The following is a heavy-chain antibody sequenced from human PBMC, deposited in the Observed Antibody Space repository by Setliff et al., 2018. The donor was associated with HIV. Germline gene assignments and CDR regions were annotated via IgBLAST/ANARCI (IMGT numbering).Heavy chain of an antibody. J-gene: IGHJ6*03. CDR1: GDSISDYY. V-gene: IGHV4-59*01. Sequence: SETLSLTCNVSGDSISDYYWTWIRQPPGKGLEWIGYIYYSGSTNYNPSLKSRVTISVDTSKNQFSLKLSSLTAADTAVYYCARAYDYSNYFHYYMDVWGRGTTVTVSS. CDR2: IYYSGST. D-gene: IGHD4-4*01. CDR3: ARAYDYSNYFHYYMDV.